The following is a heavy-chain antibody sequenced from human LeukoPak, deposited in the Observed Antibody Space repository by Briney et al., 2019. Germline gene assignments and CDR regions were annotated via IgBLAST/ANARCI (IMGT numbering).Heavy chain of an antibody. CDR2: IYYSGST. D-gene: IGHD6-19*01. CDR3: AGTGIAVA. V-gene: IGHV4-59*04. CDR1: GGSISSYY. J-gene: IGHJ4*02. Sequence: SETLSLTCTVSGGSISSYYWSWIRQPPGKGLEWIGCIYYSGSTYYNPSLKSRVTISVDTSKNQFSLKLTSVTAADTAVYYCAGTGIAVAWGQGTLVTVSS.